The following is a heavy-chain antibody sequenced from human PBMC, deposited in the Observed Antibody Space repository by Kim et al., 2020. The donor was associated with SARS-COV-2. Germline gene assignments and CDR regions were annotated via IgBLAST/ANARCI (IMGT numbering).Heavy chain of an antibody. Sequence: GGSLRLSCAASGFTFSSYAMSWVRQAPGKGLEWVSAISGSGGSTYYADSVKGRFTISRDNSKNTLYLQMNSLRAEDTAVYYCAKSGGFGELLLTDFDYWGQGTLVTVSS. V-gene: IGHV3-23*01. J-gene: IGHJ4*02. D-gene: IGHD3-10*01. CDR3: AKSGGFGELLLTDFDY. CDR2: ISGSGGST. CDR1: GFTFSSYA.